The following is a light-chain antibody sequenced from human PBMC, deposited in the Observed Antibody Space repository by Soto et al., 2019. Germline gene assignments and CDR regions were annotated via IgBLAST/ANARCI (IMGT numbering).Light chain of an antibody. CDR3: SSYTNSAPFYV. J-gene: IGLJ1*01. CDR2: DVN. Sequence: QSVLTQPASVSGSPGQSITISCTGASTDVDGYDYASWYQQHPGQAPKLMIYDVNNRPSGVSYRFSGSKSGDTASLTISGLQAEDDADYYCSSYTNSAPFYVFGTGTKVTVL. V-gene: IGLV2-14*03. CDR1: STDVDGYDY.